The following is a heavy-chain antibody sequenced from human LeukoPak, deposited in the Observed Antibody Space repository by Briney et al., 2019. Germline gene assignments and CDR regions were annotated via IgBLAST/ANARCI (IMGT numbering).Heavy chain of an antibody. D-gene: IGHD6-13*01. CDR3: ARSELGAFDI. CDR2: INPSGGST. Sequence: ASVKVSCKASGYTFTSYYMHWVQQAPGQGLEWMGIINPSGGSTSYAQKFQGRVTMTRDMSTSTVYMELSSLRSEDTAVYYCARSELGAFDIWGQGTMVTVSS. CDR1: GYTFTSYY. V-gene: IGHV1-46*01. J-gene: IGHJ3*02.